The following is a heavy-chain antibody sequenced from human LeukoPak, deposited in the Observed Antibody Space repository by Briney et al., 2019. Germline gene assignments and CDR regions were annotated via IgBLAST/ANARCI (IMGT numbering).Heavy chain of an antibody. CDR3: ARGRSTGYPYYFEY. CDR1: GYTFTSYD. CDR2: MNPNSGST. D-gene: IGHD5-12*01. V-gene: IGHV1-8*03. J-gene: IGHJ4*02. Sequence: ASVKVSCKASGYTFTSYDINWVRQATGQGLEWMGWMNPNSGSTGYAQKFQGGVTITRNTSISTAYMELSGLRSEDTAVYYCARGRSTGYPYYFEYWGQGTLVTVSS.